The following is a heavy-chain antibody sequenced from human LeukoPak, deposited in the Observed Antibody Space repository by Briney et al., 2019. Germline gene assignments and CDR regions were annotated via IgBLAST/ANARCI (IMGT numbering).Heavy chain of an antibody. D-gene: IGHD2-15*01. J-gene: IGHJ4*02. Sequence: GGSLRLSCAASGFTFSSYSMNWVRQAPGKGLEWVSSISSSSSYIYYADSVKGRFTISRDNAKNSLYLQMNSLRAEDTAVYYCARAGVVVVAATTLHFDYWGQGTLVTVSS. V-gene: IGHV3-21*01. CDR3: ARAGVVVVAATTLHFDY. CDR2: ISSSSSYI. CDR1: GFTFSSYS.